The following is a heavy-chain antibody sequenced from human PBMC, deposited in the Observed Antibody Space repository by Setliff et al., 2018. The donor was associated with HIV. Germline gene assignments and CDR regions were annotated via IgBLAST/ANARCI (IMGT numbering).Heavy chain of an antibody. Sequence: SETLSLTCDVYGGSFSAYFWSWIRQTPGKGLEWIGEINHRGSTHYNPSLKSRVTISVNTTKNQFSLNLRSVTAAATAVYYCARVPIYYYYMDVWGKGTTVTVSS. V-gene: IGHV4-34*01. CDR3: ARVPIYYYYMDV. CDR1: GGSFSAYF. J-gene: IGHJ6*03. CDR2: INHRGST.